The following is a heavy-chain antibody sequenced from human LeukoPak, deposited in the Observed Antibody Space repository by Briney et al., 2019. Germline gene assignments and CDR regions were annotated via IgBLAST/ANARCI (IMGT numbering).Heavy chain of an antibody. D-gene: IGHD7-27*01. CDR3: ARWSEIQMGNY. Sequence: ASVKVSCKASGGTFSSYAISWVRQAPGQGLEWMGRIIPILDIANYAQKFQGRVTITADKSTSTAYMELSSLRSEDTAVYYCARWSEIQMGNYWGQGTPVTVSS. CDR2: IIPILDIA. CDR1: GGTFSSYA. J-gene: IGHJ4*02. V-gene: IGHV1-69*04.